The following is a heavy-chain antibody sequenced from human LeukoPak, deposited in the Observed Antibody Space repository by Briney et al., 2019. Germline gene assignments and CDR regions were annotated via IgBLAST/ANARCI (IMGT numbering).Heavy chain of an antibody. CDR2: ISGSGGST. Sequence: GGSLRLSCAASGFTFSSYAMSWVRQAPGKGLEWVSAISGSGGSTYYADSVKGRFTISRDNSKNTLYLQMNSLRAEDTAVYYCAKDKGAGATFYFGYMDVWGKGTTATVSS. J-gene: IGHJ6*03. D-gene: IGHD1-26*01. CDR1: GFTFSSYA. V-gene: IGHV3-23*01. CDR3: AKDKGAGATFYFGYMDV.